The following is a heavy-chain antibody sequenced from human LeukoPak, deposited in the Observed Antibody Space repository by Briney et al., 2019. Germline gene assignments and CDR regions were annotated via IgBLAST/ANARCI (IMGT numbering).Heavy chain of an antibody. CDR3: ARGDSGYDYGFDN. CDR2: IIPTFGTT. D-gene: IGHD5-12*01. Sequence: SVKVSCKASGGTFSSHAISWVRQAPGQGLEWVGGIIPTFGTTNYAQKFQGRVTITTDESTSTGYMELRSLRSDDTAVYYRARGDSGYDYGFDNWGQGTLVTVSS. CDR1: GGTFSSHA. V-gene: IGHV1-69*05. J-gene: IGHJ4*02.